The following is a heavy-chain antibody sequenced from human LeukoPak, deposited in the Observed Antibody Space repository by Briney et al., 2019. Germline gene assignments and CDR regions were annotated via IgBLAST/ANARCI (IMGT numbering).Heavy chain of an antibody. CDR2: IWYDGSNK. CDR1: GFTFSSYG. CDR3: AKLSYYGSGSYRRAAMDV. D-gene: IGHD3-10*01. Sequence: GGSLRLSCAASGFTFSSYGMHWVRQAPGKGLEWVAVIWYDGSNKYYADSVKGRFTISRDNSKNTLYLQMNSLRAEDTAVYYCAKLSYYGSGSYRRAAMDVWGQGTTVTVSS. J-gene: IGHJ6*02. V-gene: IGHV3-33*06.